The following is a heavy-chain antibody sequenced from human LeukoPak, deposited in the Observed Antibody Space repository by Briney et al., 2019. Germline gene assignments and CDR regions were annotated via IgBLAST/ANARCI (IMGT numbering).Heavy chain of an antibody. CDR1: GYTLTELS. CDR3: ATKNYYDSSGYYYARHFDY. Sequence: ASVKVSCKVSGYTLTELSMHWVRQAPGKGLEWMGGFDPEDGETIYAQKFQGRATMTEDTSTDTAYMELSSLRSEDTAVYYCATKNYYDSSGYYYARHFDYWGQGTLVTVSS. J-gene: IGHJ4*02. D-gene: IGHD3-22*01. V-gene: IGHV1-24*01. CDR2: FDPEDGET.